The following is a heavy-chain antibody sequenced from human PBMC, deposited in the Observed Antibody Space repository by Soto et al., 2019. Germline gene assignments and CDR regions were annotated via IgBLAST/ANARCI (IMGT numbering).Heavy chain of an antibody. CDR2: ISGRGENA. V-gene: IGHV3-23*01. D-gene: IGHD2-2*01. CDR1: GFTFSTYA. CDR3: ATRRDASYSYYGMDV. Sequence: EVQLLESGGGLVQPGGSLRLSCAASGFTFSTYAMTWVRQAPGKGLEWVSGISGRGENAYYADSLKDRFTISRDNSKNALFLQMNSLRAEDTAVYYCATRRDASYSYYGMDVWCQGTTVTVSS. J-gene: IGHJ6*02.